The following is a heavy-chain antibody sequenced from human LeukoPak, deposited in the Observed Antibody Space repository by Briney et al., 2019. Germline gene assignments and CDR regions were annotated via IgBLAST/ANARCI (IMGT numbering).Heavy chain of an antibody. CDR2: SIAILGTA. V-gene: IGHV1-69*05. D-gene: IGHD4-17*01. J-gene: IGHJ6*03. CDR3: ARDTYTTVTAMDV. Sequence: ASVKVSCKASGGTVISYAISWVRQAPGQGVEWMGGSIAILGTANYAQKFQGRVTITRDESTSTAYMELSSLRSEDTAVYYCARDTYTTVTAMDVWGKGTTVTVSS. CDR1: GGTVISYA.